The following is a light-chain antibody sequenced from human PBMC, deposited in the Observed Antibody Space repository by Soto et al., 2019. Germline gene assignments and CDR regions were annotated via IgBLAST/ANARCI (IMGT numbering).Light chain of an antibody. J-gene: IGLJ3*02. Sequence: QSSLTQPPSVSGAPGQRVTISCTGSSSNIGAGYDVHWYQQLPGTAPKLLIYANSNRPSGVPGRFSGSKSGTSASLAITGLQAEDEADYYCCSYAGSRVFGGGTKLTVL. V-gene: IGLV1-40*01. CDR2: ANS. CDR3: CSYAGSRV. CDR1: SSNIGAGYD.